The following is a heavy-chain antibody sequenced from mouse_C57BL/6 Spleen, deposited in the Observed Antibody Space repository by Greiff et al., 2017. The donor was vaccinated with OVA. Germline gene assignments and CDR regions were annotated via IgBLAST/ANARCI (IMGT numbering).Heavy chain of an antibody. V-gene: IGHV5-6*01. Sequence: EVQLVESGGDLVKPGGSLKLSCAASGFTFSSYGMSWVRQTPDKRLEWVATISSGGSYTYYPDSVKGRFTISRDNAKNTLYLQMSSLKSEDTAMYYCARQGSNYYAMDYWGQGTSVTVSS. D-gene: IGHD2-5*01. CDR3: ARQGSNYYAMDY. CDR1: GFTFSSYG. J-gene: IGHJ4*01. CDR2: ISSGGSYT.